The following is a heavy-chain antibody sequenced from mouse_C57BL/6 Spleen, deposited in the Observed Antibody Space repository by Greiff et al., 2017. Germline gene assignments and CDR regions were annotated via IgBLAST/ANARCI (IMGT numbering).Heavy chain of an antibody. J-gene: IGHJ2*01. CDR2: ISDGGSYT. V-gene: IGHV5-4*03. Sequence: EVKLEESGGGLVKPGGSLKLSCAASGFTFSSYAMSWVRQTPEKRLEWVATISDGGSYTYYPDNVKGRFTISRDNAKNNLYLQMSHLKSEDTAMYYCAREGYYGSSWSSFDYWGQGTTLTVSS. CDR3: AREGYYGSSWSSFDY. D-gene: IGHD1-1*01. CDR1: GFTFSSYA.